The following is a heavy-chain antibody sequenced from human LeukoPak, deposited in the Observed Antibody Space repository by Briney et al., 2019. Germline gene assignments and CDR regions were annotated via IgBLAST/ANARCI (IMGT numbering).Heavy chain of an antibody. Sequence: ASVKVSCKASGGTFSSYAISWVRQAPGQGLEWMGRINPNSGGTNYAQKFQGRVTMTRDTSVNTAYMELSRLRSDDTAVYYCATFGEFLLWGQGTLVTVSS. J-gene: IGHJ4*02. CDR2: INPNSGGT. V-gene: IGHV1-2*06. CDR3: ATFGEFLL. CDR1: GGTFSSYA. D-gene: IGHD3-10*01.